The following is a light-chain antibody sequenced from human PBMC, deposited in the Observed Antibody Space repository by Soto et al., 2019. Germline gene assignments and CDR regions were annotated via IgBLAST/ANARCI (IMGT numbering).Light chain of an antibody. CDR2: GAS. Sequence: EVVMTQSPATLSVSPGERATLSCRASQSVSDNLAWYQQKPGQAPRLLIYGASTRATSIPARFSVSGSGTEFTLTISSLQSEDFAVYYCQQSNNWPYTFGQGTKLDIK. V-gene: IGKV3-15*01. J-gene: IGKJ2*01. CDR3: QQSNNWPYT. CDR1: QSVSDN.